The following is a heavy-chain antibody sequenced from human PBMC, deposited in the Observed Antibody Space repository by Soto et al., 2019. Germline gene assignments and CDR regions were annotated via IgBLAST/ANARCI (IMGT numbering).Heavy chain of an antibody. CDR2: IYWDGDK. D-gene: IGHD3-16*01. Sequence: IFSKESGPTLVNPTQIITLTCTFSGFSLSSSREGVGWIRQTPGKALEWLAVIYWDGDKRYNPSLWSRLTVTKDTSENQVFLMMTNMDPADIATYYCAHVAITFGGVVDIDAFDKWGQGTKITVSS. J-gene: IGHJ3*02. CDR3: AHVAITFGGVVDIDAFDK. V-gene: IGHV2-5*02. CDR1: GFSLSSSREG.